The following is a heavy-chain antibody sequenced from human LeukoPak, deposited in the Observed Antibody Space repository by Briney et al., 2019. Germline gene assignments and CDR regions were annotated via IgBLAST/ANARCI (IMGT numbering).Heavy chain of an antibody. Sequence: SETQSLTCTVSGGSISSDYWSWIRQSPGKGLEWIGYISHSGNTDYNPSLNSRVTISVDTSKKQFSLKVNSVTAADTAVYYCARIYSSVWYSIDYWGQETPVIISA. V-gene: IGHV4-59*01. CDR2: ISHSGNT. CDR1: GGSISSDY. J-gene: IGHJ4*02. CDR3: ARIYSSVWYSIDY. D-gene: IGHD6-19*01.